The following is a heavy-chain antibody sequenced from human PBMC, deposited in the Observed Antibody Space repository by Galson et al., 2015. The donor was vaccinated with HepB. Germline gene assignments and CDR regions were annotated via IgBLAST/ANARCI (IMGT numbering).Heavy chain of an antibody. CDR2: IHSDGST. J-gene: IGHJ4*02. Sequence: SLRLSCAASGFTVSSNYMSWVRQAPGKGLEWVSLIHSDGSTYYADSVKGRFTISRDNSKNMLYLQMNSLRAEDTAVYYCARERSSYDFFDYWGQGTLVAVSS. D-gene: IGHD3-3*01. CDR1: GFTVSSNY. CDR3: ARERSSYDFFDY. V-gene: IGHV3-66*01.